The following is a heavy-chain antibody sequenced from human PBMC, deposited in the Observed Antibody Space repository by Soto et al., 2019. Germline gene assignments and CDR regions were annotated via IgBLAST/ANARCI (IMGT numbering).Heavy chain of an antibody. CDR1: CSTFSNYG. V-gene: IGHV1-18*01. Sequence: ALVTVSFTPSCSTFSNYGSTWVRQAPGQPLEWLGWISLYSDGTNYAQKFQGRVSMTTDTSTTTAYMELRSLRSDDTAVYYCARVVPGAEAWFGPWGQGNLVTVSS. CDR2: ISLYSDGT. CDR3: ARVVPGAEAWFGP. J-gene: IGHJ5*02. D-gene: IGHD2-2*01.